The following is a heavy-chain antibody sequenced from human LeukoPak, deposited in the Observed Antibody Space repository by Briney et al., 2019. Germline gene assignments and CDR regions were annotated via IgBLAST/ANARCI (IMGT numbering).Heavy chain of an antibody. Sequence: SQTLSLTCTVSGGSINSGDYYWSWIRQSPGKGLEWIGYIYYTGSPYYNPSLKSRVTISVDTSKNQFSLKLSSVTAADTAVYYCARDQTVAGWGYFDYWGQGTLVTVSS. D-gene: IGHD6-19*01. CDR2: IYYTGSP. V-gene: IGHV4-30-4*01. CDR3: ARDQTVAGWGYFDY. CDR1: GGSINSGDYY. J-gene: IGHJ4*02.